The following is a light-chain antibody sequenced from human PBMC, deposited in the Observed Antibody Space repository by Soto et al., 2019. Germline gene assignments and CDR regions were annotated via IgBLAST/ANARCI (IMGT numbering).Light chain of an antibody. CDR1: SGSVSTSYY. V-gene: IGLV8-61*01. Sequence: QTVVTQEPSFSVCPGGTVTLTCGLSSGSVSTSYYPSWYQQTPGQAPRTLIYSTNTRSSGVPDRFSGSILGNKAALTITGAQADDESDYYCVLYMGSGIWVFGGGTQLTVL. J-gene: IGLJ2*01. CDR2: STN. CDR3: VLYMGSGIWV.